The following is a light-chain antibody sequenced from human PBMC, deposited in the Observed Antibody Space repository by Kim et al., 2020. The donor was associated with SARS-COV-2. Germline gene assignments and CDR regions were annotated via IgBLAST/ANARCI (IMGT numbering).Light chain of an antibody. CDR1: QSVSSY. V-gene: IGKV3-11*01. CDR2: DAS. CDR3: HHYGDSPFT. Sequence: EIVLTQSPATLSLSPGERATLSCRASQSVSSYLAWYQQKPGQAPRLLIYDASNRATGIPARFSGSGSGTDFTLTISRLEPEDFAIYYCHHYGDSPFTFGPGTKVDIK. J-gene: IGKJ3*01.